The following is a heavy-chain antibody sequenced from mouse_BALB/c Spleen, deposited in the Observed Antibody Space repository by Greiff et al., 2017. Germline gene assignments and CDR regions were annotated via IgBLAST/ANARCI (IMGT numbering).Heavy chain of an antibody. J-gene: IGHJ2*01. V-gene: IGHV1S135*01. CDR1: GYAFTSYN. D-gene: IGHD1-1*01. CDR3: ARGEANQTIFFDY. Sequence: EVQRVESGPELVKPGASVKVSCKASGYAFTSYNMYWVKQSHGKSLEWIGYIDPYNGGTSYNQKFKGKATLTVDKSSSTAYMHLNSLTSEDSAVYYCARGEANQTIFFDYWGQGTTLTVSS. CDR2: IDPYNGGT.